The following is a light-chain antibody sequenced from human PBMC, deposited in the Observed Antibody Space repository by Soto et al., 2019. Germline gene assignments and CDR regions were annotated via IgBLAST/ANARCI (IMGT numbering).Light chain of an antibody. CDR2: STS. CDR3: TQYARLHLLS. CDR1: QTIGRNY. Sequence: EIVLTQAPGTLSLSPGETATLACRARQTIGRNYLAWYQQKPGQAPWLLIFSTSTRASGIPARFSGGGSVTAFTLSISRLEHEPFAVYYCTQYARLHLLSFGGETNVAIK. V-gene: IGKV3-20*01. J-gene: IGKJ4*01.